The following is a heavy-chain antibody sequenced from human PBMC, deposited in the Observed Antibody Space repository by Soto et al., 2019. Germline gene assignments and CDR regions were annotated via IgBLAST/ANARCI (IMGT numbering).Heavy chain of an antibody. CDR1: GDSVTSGSYY. CDR3: AREWGLLPYYVMNV. CDR2: ISYTGRT. Sequence: QVQLQESAPGLVKPSETLSLTCIVSGDSVTSGSYYWTWLRQPPGKGLEWIGYISYTGRTKYNPSLQSRVTISVDTSKNDFSLNLSSVTVADTAVYFCAREWGLLPYYVMNVWGHGAAVTVSS. J-gene: IGHJ6*02. V-gene: IGHV4-61*03. D-gene: IGHD7-27*01.